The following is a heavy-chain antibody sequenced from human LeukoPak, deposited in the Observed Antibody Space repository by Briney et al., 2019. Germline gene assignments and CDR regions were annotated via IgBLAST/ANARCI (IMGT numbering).Heavy chain of an antibody. CDR3: TRAPYSNYVNLDY. CDR2: VRSKAFGGTP. Sequence: GGSPRLSSTTSDFTFGDYTMTCVRQAPGKGLEWVGFVRSKAFGGTPEYAASVKGRFTISRDDSKSIAYLQMNSLKPEDTAVYYCTRAPYSNYVNLDYWGRGTLVTVSS. D-gene: IGHD4-11*01. V-gene: IGHV3-49*04. CDR1: DFTFGDYT. J-gene: IGHJ4*02.